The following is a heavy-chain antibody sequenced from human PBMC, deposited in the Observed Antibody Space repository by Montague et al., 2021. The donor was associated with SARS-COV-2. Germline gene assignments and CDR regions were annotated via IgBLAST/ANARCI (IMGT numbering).Heavy chain of an antibody. V-gene: IGHV4-34*01. Sequence: SETLSLTCAVYGGSFSGYYLNWIRQPPGKGLEWIGEINHSGSTNYNPSXKSRVTIAVDTSKNQFSLKLTSVTAADTAVFYCARSTVTNSPFGFSNKLRSRYNGMDVWGQGTTVTVSS. CDR1: GGSFSGYY. CDR2: INHSGST. D-gene: IGHD4-17*01. J-gene: IGHJ6*02. CDR3: ARSTVTNSPFGFSNKLRSRYNGMDV.